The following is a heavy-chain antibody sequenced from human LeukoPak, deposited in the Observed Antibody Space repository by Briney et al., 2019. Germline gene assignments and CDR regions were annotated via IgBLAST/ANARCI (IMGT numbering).Heavy chain of an antibody. CDR3: ARKGGQWLVSLDY. J-gene: IGHJ4*02. CDR2: ISYDGSNK. CDR1: GFTFSSYG. D-gene: IGHD6-19*01. Sequence: GGSLRLSCAASGFTFSSYGMHWVRQAPGKGLEWVAVISYDGSNKYYADSVKGRFTISRDNSKNTLYLQMNSLRAEDTAVYYCARKGGQWLVSLDYWGQGTLVTVSS. V-gene: IGHV3-30*03.